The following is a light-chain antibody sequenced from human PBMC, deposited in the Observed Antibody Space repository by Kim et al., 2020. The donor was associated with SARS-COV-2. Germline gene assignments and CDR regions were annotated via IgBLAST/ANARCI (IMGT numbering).Light chain of an antibody. CDR1: QDIKNY. V-gene: IGKV1-27*01. CDR2: AAA. CDR3: QKYTSAPFA. J-gene: IGKJ3*01. Sequence: DVQMTQSPSSLSASVGDRVTITCRASQDIKNYLAWYQQKPGTVPQLLIYAAATLQSGVPSRFSGGGSGTDFTLTISSLQPEDVATYYCQKYTSAPFAFGPGTKVDIQ.